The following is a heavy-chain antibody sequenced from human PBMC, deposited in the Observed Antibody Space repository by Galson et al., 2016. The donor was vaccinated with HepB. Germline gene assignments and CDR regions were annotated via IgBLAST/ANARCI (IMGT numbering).Heavy chain of an antibody. V-gene: IGHV4-39*02. CDR2: IYYSGGT. J-gene: IGHJ4*02. CDR3: ARRAASSSRFDY. CDR1: GGSISSPIYY. D-gene: IGHD6-13*01. Sequence: ETLSLTCTVSGGSISSPIYYWGWVRQPPGRGLEWIGTIYYSGGTYYNPSLESRVTMSVDTSKNHFSLNLSSVTAADTAVYFCARRAASSSRFDYWGQGTLVTVSS.